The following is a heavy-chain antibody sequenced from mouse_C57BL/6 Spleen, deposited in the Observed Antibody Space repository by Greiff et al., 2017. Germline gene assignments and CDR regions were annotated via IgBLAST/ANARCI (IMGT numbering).Heavy chain of an antibody. CDR2: IDPANGNT. CDR3: ASLITTVVAPEYYAMDY. D-gene: IGHD1-1*01. V-gene: IGHV14-3*01. J-gene: IGHJ4*01. CDR1: GFNIKNTY. Sequence: VHVKQSVAELVRPGASVKLSCTASGFNIKNTYMHWVKQRPEQGLEWIGRIDPANGNTKYAPKFQGKATITADTSSNTAYLQLSSLTSEDTAIYYCASLITTVVAPEYYAMDYWGQGTSVTVSS.